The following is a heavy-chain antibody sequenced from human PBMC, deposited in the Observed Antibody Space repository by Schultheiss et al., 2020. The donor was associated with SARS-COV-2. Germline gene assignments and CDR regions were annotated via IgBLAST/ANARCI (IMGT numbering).Heavy chain of an antibody. CDR1: GFTFSTYW. V-gene: IGHV3-7*03. CDR2: IKQDGSEK. D-gene: IGHD1-26*01. J-gene: IGHJ4*02. CDR3: ARQIGTNYDY. Sequence: GGSLRLSCAASGFTFSTYWMTWVRQAPGKGLEWVANIKQDGSEKYYADSVKGRFTISRDNAKNSLSLQMNSLRAEDTAVFHCARQIGTNYDYWGQGTLVTVSS.